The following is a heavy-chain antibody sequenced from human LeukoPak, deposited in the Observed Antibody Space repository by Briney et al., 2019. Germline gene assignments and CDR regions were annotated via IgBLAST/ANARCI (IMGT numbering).Heavy chain of an antibody. J-gene: IGHJ4*02. D-gene: IGHD2-8*02. CDR1: GYTFTGYY. CDR3: ARAARHSVLVADFDY. V-gene: IGHV1-2*02. Sequence: ASVKVSCKASGYTFTGYYMHWVRQAPGQGLEWMGWINPNSGGTNYAQKFQGRVTMTRDTSISTAYMELSRLRSDDTAVYYCARAARHSVLVADFDYWGQGTLVTVSS. CDR2: INPNSGGT.